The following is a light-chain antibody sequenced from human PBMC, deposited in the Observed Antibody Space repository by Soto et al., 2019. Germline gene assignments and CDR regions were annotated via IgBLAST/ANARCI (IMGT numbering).Light chain of an antibody. CDR3: QSYDSSLSAYVV. J-gene: IGLJ2*01. CDR2: GNS. CDR1: RSNIGAGYD. V-gene: IGLV1-40*01. Sequence: QSVLTQPPSVSGAPGQRVTISCTGSRSNIGAGYDVHWYQQLPGTAPKLLIYGNSNRPSGVPDRFSGSKSVTSASLAITGLQAEDEADYYCQSYDSSLSAYVVFGGGTKLTVL.